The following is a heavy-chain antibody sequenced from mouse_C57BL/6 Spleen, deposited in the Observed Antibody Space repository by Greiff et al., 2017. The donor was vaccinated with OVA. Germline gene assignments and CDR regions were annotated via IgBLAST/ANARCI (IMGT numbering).Heavy chain of an antibody. CDR2: INPNNGGT. CDR3: ARSYDYGEYFDV. J-gene: IGHJ1*03. V-gene: IGHV1-26*01. CDR1: GYTFTDYY. Sequence: EVQLQQSGPELVKPGASVKISCKASGYTFTDYYMNWVKQSHGKSLEWIGDINPNNGGTSYNQKFKGKATLTVDKSSSTAYMELRSLTSEDSAVYYCARSYDYGEYFDVWGTGTTVTVSS. D-gene: IGHD2-4*01.